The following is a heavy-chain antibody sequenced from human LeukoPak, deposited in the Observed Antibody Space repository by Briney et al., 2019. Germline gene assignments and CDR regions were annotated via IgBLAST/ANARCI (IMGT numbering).Heavy chain of an antibody. V-gene: IGHV1-69*13. D-gene: IGHD5-18*01. Sequence: GASVKVXCKASGDTFSSFGISWVRQAPGQGLXWMGGIIPIFGTANYAQKFQGRVTITADESTSTAYMELSSLRSEDTAVYYCARDGGYSYGYGYWGQGTLVTVSS. CDR2: IIPIFGTA. J-gene: IGHJ4*02. CDR1: GDTFSSFG. CDR3: ARDGGYSYGYGY.